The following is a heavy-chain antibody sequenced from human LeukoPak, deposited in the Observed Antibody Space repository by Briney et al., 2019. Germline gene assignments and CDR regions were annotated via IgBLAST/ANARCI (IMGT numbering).Heavy chain of an antibody. CDR3: ARAYSGYDSPHYYYYYMDV. Sequence: SVKVSCKASGGTFSSYAISWVRQAPGQGLEWMGGIIPIFGTANYAQKFQGRVTITTDESTSTAYMELSSLRSEDTAVYYCARAYSGYDSPHYYYYYMDVWGKGTTVIVSS. CDR1: GGTFSSYA. V-gene: IGHV1-69*05. CDR2: IIPIFGTA. D-gene: IGHD5-12*01. J-gene: IGHJ6*03.